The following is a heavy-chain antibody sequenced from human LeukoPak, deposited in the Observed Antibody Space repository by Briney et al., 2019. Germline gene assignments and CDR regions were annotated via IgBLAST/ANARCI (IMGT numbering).Heavy chain of an antibody. Sequence: SETLSITCAVYGGSFSGYYWSWIRQPPGKGMEWIGEINHSGSTNYNPSLKSRVTISVDTSKNQFSLKLSSVTAADTAVYYCARLPLRSHFDYWGQGTLVTVST. CDR2: INHSGST. J-gene: IGHJ4*02. CDR3: ARLPLRSHFDY. CDR1: GGSFSGYY. V-gene: IGHV4-34*01.